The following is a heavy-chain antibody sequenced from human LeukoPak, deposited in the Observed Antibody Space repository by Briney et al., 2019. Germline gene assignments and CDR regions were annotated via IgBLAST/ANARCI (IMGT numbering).Heavy chain of an antibody. Sequence: SETLSLTCTVSGGSISSYYWSWIRQPPGKGLEWIGYIYYSGSTNYNPSLQSRVSISVDTSKNQFSLKLSSVTAADTAVYYCARGSVGSSGWYYFDYWGQGTLVTVSS. CDR3: ARGSVGSSGWYYFDY. CDR2: IYYSGST. D-gene: IGHD6-19*01. CDR1: GGSISSYY. V-gene: IGHV4-59*12. J-gene: IGHJ4*02.